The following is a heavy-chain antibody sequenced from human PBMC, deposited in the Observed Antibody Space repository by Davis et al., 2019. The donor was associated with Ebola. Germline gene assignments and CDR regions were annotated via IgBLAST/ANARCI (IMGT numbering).Heavy chain of an antibody. J-gene: IGHJ4*02. D-gene: IGHD6-19*01. Sequence: HSQTLSLTCAISGDSVSSNSAAWNWIRQSPSRGLEWLGRTYYGSKWYNDYAVSVKSRITINPDTSKNQFSLQLNSVTPEDTAVYYCAREWGARWLVRYYFDYWGQGTLVTVSS. CDR3: AREWGARWLVRYYFDY. CDR2: TYYGSKWYN. V-gene: IGHV6-1*01. CDR1: GDSVSSNSAA.